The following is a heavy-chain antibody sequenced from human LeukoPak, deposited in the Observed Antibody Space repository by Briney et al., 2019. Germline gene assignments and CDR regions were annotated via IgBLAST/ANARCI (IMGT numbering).Heavy chain of an antibody. CDR2: INHSGST. Sequence: SETLSLTCAVYGGSFSGYYWSWIRQPPGKGLEWIGEINHSGSTNYNPSLKSRVTISVDTSKNQFSLKLSSVTAADTAVYYCARRERSGYDTNRYYFDYWGQGTLVTVSS. D-gene: IGHD5-12*01. J-gene: IGHJ4*02. CDR1: GGSFSGYY. CDR3: ARRERSGYDTNRYYFDY. V-gene: IGHV4-34*01.